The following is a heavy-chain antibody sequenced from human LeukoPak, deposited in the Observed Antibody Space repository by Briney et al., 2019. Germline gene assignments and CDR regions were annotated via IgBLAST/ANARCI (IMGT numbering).Heavy chain of an antibody. CDR2: ISGSGGTT. Sequence: PGGSLRLSCTASGSTFSSYAMNWVRQAPGEGLEWISAISGSGGTTYYADSVKGRFTISRDNSKNTLYLQMNSLRAEDTALYYCSKTVSGWNYFDYWGQGTLVTVSS. CDR3: SKTVSGWNYFDY. CDR1: GSTFSSYA. D-gene: IGHD6-19*01. J-gene: IGHJ4*02. V-gene: IGHV3-23*01.